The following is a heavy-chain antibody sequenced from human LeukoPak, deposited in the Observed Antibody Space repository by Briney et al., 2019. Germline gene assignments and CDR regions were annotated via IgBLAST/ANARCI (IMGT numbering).Heavy chain of an antibody. CDR3: AKGLRSDGFWSGYYTGLDY. J-gene: IGHJ4*02. CDR1: GFTFSSYG. V-gene: IGHV3-30*18. D-gene: IGHD3-3*01. Sequence: GRSLRLSCAASGFTFSSYGMHWVRQAPGKGLEWVAVISYDGSNKYYADSVKGRFTISRDNSKNTLYLQMNSLRAEDTAVYYCAKGLRSDGFWSGYYTGLDYWGQGTLVTVSS. CDR2: ISYDGSNK.